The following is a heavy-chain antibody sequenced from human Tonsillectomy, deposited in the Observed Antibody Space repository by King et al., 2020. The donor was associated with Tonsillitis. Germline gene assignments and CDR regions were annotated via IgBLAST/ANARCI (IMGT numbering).Heavy chain of an antibody. Sequence: VQLVESGGGLVQPGESLRLSCAGSGFTFSSYWMYWVRQVPGKGLVWVSRINTDGSNTAYADSVKGRFTISRDNAKNTLYLQMNSLRVEDTAVYYCARVDLHSGYIPFFDYWGQGTLVTVSS. V-gene: IGHV3-74*01. D-gene: IGHD5-12*01. J-gene: IGHJ4*02. CDR2: INTDGSNT. CDR3: ARVDLHSGYIPFFDY. CDR1: GFTFSSYW.